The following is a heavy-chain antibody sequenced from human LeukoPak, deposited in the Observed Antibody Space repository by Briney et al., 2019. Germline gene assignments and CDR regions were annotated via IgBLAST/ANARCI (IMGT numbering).Heavy chain of an antibody. V-gene: IGHV3-49*04. J-gene: IGHJ4*02. Sequence: GGSLRLSCAASGFTLNNYAMSWVRQAPGKGLEWVGFIRSKAYGGTTEYAASVKGRFTISRDDSKSIAYLQMNSLKTEDTAVYYCTRDRGTSYYYGSGSYYDYWGQGTLVTVSS. CDR3: TRDRGTSYYYGSGSYYDY. D-gene: IGHD3-10*01. CDR2: IRSKAYGGTT. CDR1: GFTLNNYA.